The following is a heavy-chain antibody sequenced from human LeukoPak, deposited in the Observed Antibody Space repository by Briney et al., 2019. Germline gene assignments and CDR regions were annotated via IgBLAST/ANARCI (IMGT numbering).Heavy chain of an antibody. J-gene: IGHJ4*02. V-gene: IGHV5-51*01. D-gene: IGHD4-17*01. CDR2: IYPGDSDT. CDR3: ARNLDYGDYHYLFDY. Sequence: GESLKISCKGSGYSFTSYWIGWVRQMPGKGLEWMGIIYPGDSDTRYGPSFQGQVTISADKSISTAYLQWSSVKASDTAMYYCARNLDYGDYHYLFDYWGQGTLVTVSS. CDR1: GYSFTSYW.